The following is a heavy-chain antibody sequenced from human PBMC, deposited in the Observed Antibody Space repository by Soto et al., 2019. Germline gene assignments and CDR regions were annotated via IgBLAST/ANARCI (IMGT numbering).Heavy chain of an antibody. D-gene: IGHD1-26*01. V-gene: IGHV4-31*03. CDR2: IFYAGDT. CDR1: GESIATGAFY. Sequence: VQLEESGPGLLKPSQTLSLTCTVSGESIATGAFYWSWIRLQSGKGPEWIGSIFYAGDTYYNPSLKSRVEISLDGSQNQFSLNLRSVTAADTAVYYCAREDTHYYIDHWGPGTLVTVSS. J-gene: IGHJ4*02. CDR3: AREDTHYYIDH.